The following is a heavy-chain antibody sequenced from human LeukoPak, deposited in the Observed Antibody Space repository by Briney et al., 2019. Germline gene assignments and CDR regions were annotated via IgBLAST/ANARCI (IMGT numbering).Heavy chain of an antibody. J-gene: IGHJ3*02. CDR2: IYYSAST. Sequence: PSETLSLTCTVSGDSISSYYWTWIPQPPGKGLEWIGYIYYSASTNYNPSLKSRVTISADTSKNQFSLKLSSVTAADTAVYYCARGSWGGLNIWGQGTMVTVSS. D-gene: IGHD1-26*01. V-gene: IGHV4-59*08. CDR1: GDSISSYY. CDR3: ARGSWGGLNI.